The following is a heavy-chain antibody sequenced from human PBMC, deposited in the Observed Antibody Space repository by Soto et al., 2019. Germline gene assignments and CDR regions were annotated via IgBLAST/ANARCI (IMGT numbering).Heavy chain of an antibody. CDR2: ISYDGSNK. Sequence: QVQLVESGGGVVQPGRSLRLSCAASGFTFSSYAMHWVRQAPGKGLEWVAVISYDGSNKYYADSVKGRFTISRDNSKNTLYLQMNSLRAEDTAVYYCARGITILNWGQGTLVTVSS. D-gene: IGHD3-3*01. CDR3: ARGITILN. J-gene: IGHJ4*02. CDR1: GFTFSSYA. V-gene: IGHV3-30-3*01.